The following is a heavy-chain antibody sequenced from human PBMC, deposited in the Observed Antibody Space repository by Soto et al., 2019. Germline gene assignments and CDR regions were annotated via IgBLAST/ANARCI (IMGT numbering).Heavy chain of an antibody. CDR1: GGSISSSSYY. V-gene: IGHV4-39*01. J-gene: IGHJ6*02. D-gene: IGHD6-19*01. CDR3: ARQGGSSSGWYNYYYYYGMDV. CDR2: IYYSGST. Sequence: NPSETLSLTCTVSGGSISSSSYYWGWIRQPPGKGLEWIGSIYYSGSTYYNPSLKSRVTISVDTSKNQFSLKLSSVTAADTAVYYCARQGGSSSGWYNYYYYYGMDVRGQGTTVTVSS.